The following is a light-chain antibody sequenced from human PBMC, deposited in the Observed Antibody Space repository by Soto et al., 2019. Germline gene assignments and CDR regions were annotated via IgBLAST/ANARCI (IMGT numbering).Light chain of an antibody. CDR2: DVS. CDR3: SSYTSSSTLLDV. CDR1: SSDVGGYNY. Sequence: QSALTQPASVSGSPGQSITISCTGTSSDVGGYNYVSWYQQHPGKAPKLMIYDVSNRPSGVSNRFSGSKSGNTASLIISGLQAEDEADYYCSSYTSSSTLLDVFGTGTKVTVL. J-gene: IGLJ1*01. V-gene: IGLV2-14*01.